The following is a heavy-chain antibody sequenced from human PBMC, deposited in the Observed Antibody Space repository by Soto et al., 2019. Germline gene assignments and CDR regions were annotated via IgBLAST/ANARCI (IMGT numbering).Heavy chain of an antibody. CDR1: GGSFSGHS. D-gene: IGHD3-22*01. J-gene: IGHJ5*01. CDR2: INHSGRV. V-gene: IGHV4-34*01. CDR3: STRAYDTNGYYRFDP. Sequence: XTLSLPCAVYGGSFSGHSWTWIRQSPGKGLEWIGDINHSGRVNYSTSLKSRVTIPLDTSKNQFSLTLSAVTAADTAMYYCSTRAYDTNGYYRFDPWGQGTLVTVSS.